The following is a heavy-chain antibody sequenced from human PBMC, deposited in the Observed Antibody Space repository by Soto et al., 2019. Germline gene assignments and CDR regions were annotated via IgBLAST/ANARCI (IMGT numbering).Heavy chain of an antibody. CDR1: GFTFSSYA. CDR2: ISGSGLST. V-gene: IGHV3-23*01. J-gene: IGHJ4*02. CDR3: HKMTTRRFDY. Sequence: GGSLRLSCAASGFTFSSYAMSWVRQAPGKGLEWVSGISGSGLSTNYADSVKGRFTISRDNSKNTLYLQMNSLRAEDTAVYYCHKMTTRRFDYWGQGTLVTVSS. D-gene: IGHD4-17*01.